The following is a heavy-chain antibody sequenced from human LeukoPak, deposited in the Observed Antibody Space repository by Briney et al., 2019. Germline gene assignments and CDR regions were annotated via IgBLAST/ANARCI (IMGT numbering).Heavy chain of an antibody. CDR2: IYSGGST. V-gene: IGHV3-53*01. CDR1: GXTVRSNY. Sequence: GGSLRLSCAASGXTVRSNYMSWVRQAPGKGLEWVSVIYSGGSTYYADSVKGRFTISRDNSKNTLFLQMNGLRAEDTAVYYCARGPGDYFDFWGQGTLVTVSS. J-gene: IGHJ4*02. D-gene: IGHD1-14*01. CDR3: ARGPGDYFDF.